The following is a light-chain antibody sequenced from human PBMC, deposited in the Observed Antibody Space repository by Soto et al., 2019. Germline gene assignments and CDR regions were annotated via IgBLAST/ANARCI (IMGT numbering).Light chain of an antibody. Sequence: QSVLTQPASVSGSPGQSITISCTGTSSDVGGYNYVSWYQQHPGKAPKLMIYEVSNRPSGVSNRFSGSKSGNTASLTISGLQAEDEADYYCSSYTSSSTFYVFGPRTKATVL. V-gene: IGLV2-14*01. CDR3: SSYTSSSTFYV. J-gene: IGLJ1*01. CDR1: SSDVGGYNY. CDR2: EVS.